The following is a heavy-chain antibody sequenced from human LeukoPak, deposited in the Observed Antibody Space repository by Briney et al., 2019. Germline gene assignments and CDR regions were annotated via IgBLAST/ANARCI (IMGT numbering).Heavy chain of an antibody. CDR1: GFTFSSYA. Sequence: GRSLRLSCAASGFTFSSYAMHWVRQAPGKGLEWVTVISYDGSNKYYADSVKGRFTISRDNSKNTLYLQMSSLRAEDMAVYYCAKVLRYFDWSPHYYGMDVWGQGTTVTVSS. CDR2: ISYDGSNK. J-gene: IGHJ6*02. V-gene: IGHV3-30*04. D-gene: IGHD3-9*01. CDR3: AKVLRYFDWSPHYYGMDV.